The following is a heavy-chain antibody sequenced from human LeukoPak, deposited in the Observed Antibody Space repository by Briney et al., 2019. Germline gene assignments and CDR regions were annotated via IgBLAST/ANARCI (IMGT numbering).Heavy chain of an antibody. CDR3: ATSITGTSVYGY. J-gene: IGHJ4*02. CDR1: GFTVSSNY. V-gene: IGHV3-53*01. D-gene: IGHD1-20*01. Sequence: GGSLRLSCAASGFTVSSNYMSWVRQAPGKGLEWVSVIYSGGSTYYADSVKGRFTISRDNSKNTLYLQMNSLRAEDTAVYYCATSITGTSVYGYWGQGTLVTVSS. CDR2: IYSGGST.